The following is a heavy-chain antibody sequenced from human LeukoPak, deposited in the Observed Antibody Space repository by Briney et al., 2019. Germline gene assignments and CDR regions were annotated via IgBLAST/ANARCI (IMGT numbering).Heavy chain of an antibody. J-gene: IGHJ4*02. D-gene: IGHD4-17*01. CDR3: AKGRLATVTTWDYFDY. Sequence: GGSLRLSCAASGFTFSTYVVSWVRQAPGQGLEWVSAISGSGGSTYYSDSVKGRFTVSRDNSKNTLYLQMNSLRAEDTALYYCAKGRLATVTTWDYFDYWGQGTLVTVSS. V-gene: IGHV3-23*01. CDR1: GFTFSTYV. CDR2: ISGSGGST.